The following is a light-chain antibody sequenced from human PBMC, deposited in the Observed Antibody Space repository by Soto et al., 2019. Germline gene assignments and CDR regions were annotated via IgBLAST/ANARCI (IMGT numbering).Light chain of an antibody. Sequence: DIHMTQSPSTLSASVGDRVTISCRASQSISNWLAWYQQRPGKAPKLLIYKASSLASGVPSRFIGSGSGTEFTLTISSPEPDDFTTYYCHQYHSDSTFGQGTKV. J-gene: IGKJ1*01. CDR3: HQYHSDST. CDR1: QSISNW. V-gene: IGKV1-5*03. CDR2: KAS.